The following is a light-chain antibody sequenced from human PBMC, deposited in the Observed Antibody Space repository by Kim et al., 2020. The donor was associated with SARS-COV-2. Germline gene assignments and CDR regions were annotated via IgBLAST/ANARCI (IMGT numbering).Light chain of an antibody. V-gene: IGLV6-57*03. Sequence: TVAISCPRSGGSIASNYVQWYRQRPGSAPTTVIFEDNQRPSGVPDRFSGSIDSSSNSASLTISGLKTEDEADYYCQSYDSSNPWVFGGGTQLTVL. J-gene: IGLJ3*02. CDR1: GGSIASNY. CDR2: EDN. CDR3: QSYDSSNPWV.